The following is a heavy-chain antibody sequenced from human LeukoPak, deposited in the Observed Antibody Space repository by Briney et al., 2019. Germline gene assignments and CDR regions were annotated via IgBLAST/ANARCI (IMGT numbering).Heavy chain of an antibody. J-gene: IGHJ4*02. CDR1: GFTFSSYA. CDR2: ISYDGSNK. CDR3: ARDERDY. V-gene: IGHV3-30-3*01. D-gene: IGHD1-1*01. Sequence: PGRSLRLSCAASGFTFSSYAMHWVRQAPGKGLEWVAVISYDGSNKYYADSVKGRFTISRDNSKNTLYLQMNSLRAEDTAVYYCARDERDYWGQGTLVTVSS.